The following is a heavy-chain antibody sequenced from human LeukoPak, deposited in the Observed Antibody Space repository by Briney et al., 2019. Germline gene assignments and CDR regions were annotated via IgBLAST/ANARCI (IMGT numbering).Heavy chain of an antibody. CDR3: ARPSGVWGSYRYYYYYGMDV. Sequence: SETLSLTCAVYGGSFSGYYWSWIRQPPGKGLGWIGEINHSGSTNYNPSLKSRVTISVDTSKNQFSLKLSSVTAADTAVYYCARPSGVWGSYRYYYYYGMDVWGQGTTVTVSS. CDR2: INHSGST. V-gene: IGHV4-34*01. J-gene: IGHJ6*02. D-gene: IGHD3-16*02. CDR1: GGSFSGYY.